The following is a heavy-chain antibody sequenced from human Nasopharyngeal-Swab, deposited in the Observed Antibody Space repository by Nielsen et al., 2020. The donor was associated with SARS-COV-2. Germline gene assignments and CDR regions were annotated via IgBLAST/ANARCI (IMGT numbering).Heavy chain of an antibody. CDR3: ASGYSSGWPTSDAFDY. CDR2: INTGNGNT. CDR1: GYTFTNFA. D-gene: IGHD6-19*01. Sequence: ASVKVSCKTSGYTFTNFAMHLVRQAPGQRLEWMGWINTGNGNTEYSQRFQGRVAITRDTSASTAYMELSSLRSEDTAVHYCASGYSSGWPTSDAFDYWGQGSLVSVYS. J-gene: IGHJ4*02. V-gene: IGHV1-3*04.